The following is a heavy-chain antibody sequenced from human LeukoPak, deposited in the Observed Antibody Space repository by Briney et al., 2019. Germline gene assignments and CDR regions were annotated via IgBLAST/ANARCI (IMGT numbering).Heavy chain of an antibody. CDR1: GFTFSSYG. J-gene: IGHJ4*02. Sequence: PGGSLRLSCAASGFTFSSYGMIWVRQAPGKGLEWVANINEGGSEKYYVDSVKGRFTISRDKAKNSLYLQMNSLRAEDKAVYYCARRRPGHQIDYWGQGTLVNVSS. CDR2: INEGGSEK. V-gene: IGHV3-7*03. D-gene: IGHD6-6*01. CDR3: ARRRPGHQIDY.